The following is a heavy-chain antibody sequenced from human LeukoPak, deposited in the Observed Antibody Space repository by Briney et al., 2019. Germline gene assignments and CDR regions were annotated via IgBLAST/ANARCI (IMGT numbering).Heavy chain of an antibody. V-gene: IGHV4-38-2*02. CDR2: IYHSGST. J-gene: IGHJ6*03. D-gene: IGHD6-19*01. Sequence: SETLSLTCTVSGYSISSGYYWGRIRQPPGKGLEWIGSIYHSGSTYYNPSLKSRVTISVDTSKNRFFLKLSSVTAADTAVYYCAREGSYSSGWYSYYYYMDVWGKGTTVTVSS. CDR3: AREGSYSSGWYSYYYYMDV. CDR1: GYSISSGYY.